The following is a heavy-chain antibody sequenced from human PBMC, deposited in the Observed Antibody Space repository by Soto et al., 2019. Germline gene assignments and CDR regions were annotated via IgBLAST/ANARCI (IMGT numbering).Heavy chain of an antibody. CDR1: GFTFRKYA. CDR3: AEDRENYYDSSGYFPFDQ. CDR2: ISGSGGNT. D-gene: IGHD3-22*01. Sequence: GGSLRLSCAASGFTFRKYAMTWVRQAPGRGLEWVSTISGSGGNTYYADSVKGRFTISRDNSKNTLYLQMNSLRAEDTAVYYCAEDRENYYDSSGYFPFDQWGQGTLVTVSS. J-gene: IGHJ4*02. V-gene: IGHV3-23*01.